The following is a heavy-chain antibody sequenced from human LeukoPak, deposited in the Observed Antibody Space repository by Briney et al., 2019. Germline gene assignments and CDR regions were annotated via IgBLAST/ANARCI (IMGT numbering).Heavy chain of an antibody. CDR1: GGSTNSGAYY. V-gene: IGHV4-61*02. CDR2: IYTSGTT. Sequence: SQTLSLTCTVSGGSTNSGAYYWSWIRQPAGKGLEWIGRIYTSGTTNYNPSLKSRLTISTDTSKNQFSLKLSSVTAADTAVYYCARDHPHYYYDTSGYYDYWGQGILVTVSS. D-gene: IGHD3-22*01. J-gene: IGHJ4*02. CDR3: ARDHPHYYYDTSGYYDY.